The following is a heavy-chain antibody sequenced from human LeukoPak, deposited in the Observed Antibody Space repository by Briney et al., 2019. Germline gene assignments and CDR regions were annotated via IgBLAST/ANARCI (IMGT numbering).Heavy chain of an antibody. D-gene: IGHD3-9*01. CDR1: GGPISSSSYY. CDR2: IYYSGST. V-gene: IGHV4-39*01. J-gene: IGHJ4*02. Sequence: SETLSLTCTVSGGPISSSSYYWGWIRQPPGKGLGWIGSIYYSGSTYYNPSLKSRVTISVDTSKNQFSLKLSSVTAADTAVYYCARQTTYYDILTGYAPTLYFDYWGQGTLVTVSS. CDR3: ARQTTYYDILTGYAPTLYFDY.